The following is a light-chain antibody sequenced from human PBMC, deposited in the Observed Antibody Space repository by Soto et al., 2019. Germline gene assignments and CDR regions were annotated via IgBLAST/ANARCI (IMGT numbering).Light chain of an antibody. CDR1: QSVSSY. Sequence: EIVLTQSPATLSLSPGERATLSCRASQSVSSYLAWYQQKPGQAPRLLIYDASNRATGIPVRFSGSGSGTDFTLAISSLEPEDFAVYYCQQRSNWPLFTVGPGTKVDIK. CDR2: DAS. CDR3: QQRSNWPLFT. J-gene: IGKJ3*01. V-gene: IGKV3-11*01.